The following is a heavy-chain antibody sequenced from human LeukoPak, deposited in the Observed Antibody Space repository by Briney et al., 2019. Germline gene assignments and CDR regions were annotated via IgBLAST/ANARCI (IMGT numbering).Heavy chain of an antibody. CDR1: GFTFSSYG. Sequence: GGSLRLSCAASGFTFSSYGMHWVRQAPGKGLEWVAVIWYDGSNKYYADSVKGRFTISRDNSKHTLYLQMNSLRGEDTAVYYCARSEETNSGHGNYWGQGTLVTVSS. D-gene: IGHD5-12*01. J-gene: IGHJ4*02. V-gene: IGHV3-33*01. CDR3: ARSEETNSGHGNY. CDR2: IWYDGSNK.